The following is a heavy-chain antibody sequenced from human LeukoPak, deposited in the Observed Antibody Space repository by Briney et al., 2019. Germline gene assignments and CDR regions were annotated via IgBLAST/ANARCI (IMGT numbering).Heavy chain of an antibody. CDR3: ARRSRYYDILTGYSASYYFDY. Sequence: SETLPLTCAVCGGSVSGYYWSWIRQPPGKGLEWIGEINHSGSTNYNPSLKSRVTISVDTSKNQFSLKLSSVTAADTAVYYCARRSRYYDILTGYSASYYFDYWGQGTLASVSS. J-gene: IGHJ4*02. CDR1: GGSVSGYY. V-gene: IGHV4-34*01. CDR2: INHSGST. D-gene: IGHD3-9*01.